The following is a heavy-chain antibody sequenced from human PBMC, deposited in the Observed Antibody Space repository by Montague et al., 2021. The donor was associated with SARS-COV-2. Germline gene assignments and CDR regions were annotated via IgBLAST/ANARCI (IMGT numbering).Heavy chain of an antibody. CDR1: GVSFSDHF. CDR2: INHSGRT. D-gene: IGHD4-17*01. Sequence: SETLSLTCAVYGVSFSDHFWCWIRQPPGKGLEWIGEINHSGRTTYSPSLRFRVSMSIDTSKNQFSLHLRSLTAADAAVYYCARVNYGEVDYWAREPWSPSPQ. CDR3: ARVNYGEVDY. V-gene: IGHV4-34*01. J-gene: IGHJ4*02.